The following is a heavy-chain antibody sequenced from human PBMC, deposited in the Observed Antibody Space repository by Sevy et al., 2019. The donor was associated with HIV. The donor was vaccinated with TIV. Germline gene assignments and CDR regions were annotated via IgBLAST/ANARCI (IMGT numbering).Heavy chain of an antibody. CDR3: AKVLNPALESMMEVTVRSLKGFDV. CDR1: GFTFNTHV. CDR2: ISGFGNT. Sequence: GGSLRLSCAASGFTFNTHVMNWVRQAPGEGLEWVSSISGFGNTYYADSVRGRFTISRDNAKNTLYLQMNSLRADDTAVYYCAKVLNPALESMMEVTVRSLKGFDVWGQGTMVTVS. V-gene: IGHV3-23*01. D-gene: IGHD3-22*01. J-gene: IGHJ3*01.